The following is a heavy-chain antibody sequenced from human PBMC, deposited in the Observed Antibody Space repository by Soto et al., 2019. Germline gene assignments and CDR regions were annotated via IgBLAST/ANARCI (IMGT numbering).Heavy chain of an antibody. CDR3: ARDAPYYDFWSGTMDV. D-gene: IGHD3-3*01. J-gene: IGHJ6*03. CDR2: INSDGSST. CDR1: GFTFSSYW. V-gene: IGHV3-74*01. Sequence: EVQLVESGGGLVQPGGSLRLSCAASGFTFSSYWMHRVRQAPGKGLVWVSRINSDGSSTSYADSVKGRFTISRDNAKNTLYLQMNSLRAEDTAVYYCARDAPYYDFWSGTMDVWGKGTTVTVSS.